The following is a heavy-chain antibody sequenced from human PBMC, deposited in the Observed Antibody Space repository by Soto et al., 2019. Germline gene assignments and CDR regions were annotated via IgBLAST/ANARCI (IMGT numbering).Heavy chain of an antibody. CDR2: ISYDGSNQ. Sequence: GGSLRLSCAASGFTFSSYAMSWVRQAPGKGLEWVAVISYDGSNQYYVDSVKGRFTISRDNSKNTLYLQMNGLRAEDTAVYYCAKDRHRYDTSGYYYSYYYYGMDVWGQGTTVTVSS. J-gene: IGHJ6*02. D-gene: IGHD3-22*01. CDR3: AKDRHRYDTSGYYYSYYYYGMDV. V-gene: IGHV3-30*18. CDR1: GFTFSSYA.